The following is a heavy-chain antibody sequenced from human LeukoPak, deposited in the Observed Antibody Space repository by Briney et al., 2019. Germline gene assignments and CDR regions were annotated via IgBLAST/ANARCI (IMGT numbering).Heavy chain of an antibody. V-gene: IGHV4-34*01. CDR2: INHSGST. CDR1: GGSFSGYY. CDR3: ARDRYYYDSSGYYIFDY. Sequence: SETLSLTCAVYGGSFSGYYWSWIRQPPGKGLEWIGEINHSGSTNYNPSLKSRVTISVDTSKNQFSLKLSSVTAADTAVYYCARDRYYYDSSGYYIFDYWGQGTLVTVSS. J-gene: IGHJ4*02. D-gene: IGHD3-22*01.